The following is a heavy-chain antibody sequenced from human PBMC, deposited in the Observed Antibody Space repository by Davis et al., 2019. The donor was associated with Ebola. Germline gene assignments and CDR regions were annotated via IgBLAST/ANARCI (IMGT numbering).Heavy chain of an antibody. V-gene: IGHV4-61*08. CDR1: GGSISSGGYY. Sequence: SETLSLTCTVSGGSISSGGYYWSWIRQHPAKGLEWIGYIYSRGSTNYNPSLKSRVTISVDTSKNQFSLKLSSVTAADTAVYYCARVRFMYAGIDYWGQGTLVTVSS. CDR2: IYSRGST. J-gene: IGHJ4*02. CDR3: ARVRFMYAGIDY. D-gene: IGHD1-14*01.